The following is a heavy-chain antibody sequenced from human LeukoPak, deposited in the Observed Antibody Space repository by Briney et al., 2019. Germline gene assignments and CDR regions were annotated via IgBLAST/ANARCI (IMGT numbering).Heavy chain of an antibody. J-gene: IGHJ4*02. D-gene: IGHD6-19*01. CDR2: IRYDGSDT. CDR1: EFTFRNYG. CDR3: ARALSSDSGWCYFDF. Sequence: GRSLRLSCAASEFTFRNYGMHWVRQAPGKGLEWVTFIRYDGSDTYYADSVKGRFTISRDNSKNILYLQMNSLKAEDTALYYCARALSSDSGWCYFDFWGQGTLVTVSS. V-gene: IGHV3-33*01.